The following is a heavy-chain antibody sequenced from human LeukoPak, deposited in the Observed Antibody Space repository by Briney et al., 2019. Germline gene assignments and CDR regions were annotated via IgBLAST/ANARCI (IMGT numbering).Heavy chain of an antibody. D-gene: IGHD3-16*01. CDR3: VGHSDY. J-gene: IGHJ4*02. Sequence: GGSLRLSCAASGFTFSTHWMHWVRQTPGKGLAWVARINGDGTNLRYAEYAKGRFIISRDNAKHSLYLQMNSLRAEDTAVYYCVGHSDYWGQGTLVTVSS. CDR2: INGDGTNL. V-gene: IGHV3-74*01. CDR1: GFTFSTHW.